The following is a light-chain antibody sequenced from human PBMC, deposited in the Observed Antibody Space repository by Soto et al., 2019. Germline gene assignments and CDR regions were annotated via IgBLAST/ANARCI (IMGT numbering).Light chain of an antibody. V-gene: IGKV3-20*01. CDR2: GAS. J-gene: IGKJ4*01. CDR1: QSVSSSY. CDR3: EHYRTS. Sequence: EIVLTQSPGTLSLSPGERATLSCRASQSVSSSYLAWYQQKPGQPPRLLIYGASSRATGIPDRFSGSASGTDFSLTITRLEPEDFAVYYCEHYRTSFGGGTKVVIK.